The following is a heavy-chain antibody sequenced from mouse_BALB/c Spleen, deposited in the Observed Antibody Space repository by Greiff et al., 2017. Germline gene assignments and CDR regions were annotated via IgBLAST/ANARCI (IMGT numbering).Heavy chain of an antibody. CDR1: GFSLTGYG. D-gene: IGHD1-1*01. V-gene: IGHV2-6-7*01. Sequence: QVQLKESGPGLVAPSQSLSITCTVSGFSLTGYGVNWVRQPPGKGLEWLGMIWGDGSTDYNSALKSRLSISKDNSKSQVFLKMNSLQTDDTARYYCARGTYYYGSSYFDVWGAGTTVTVSS. CDR2: IWGDGST. J-gene: IGHJ1*01. CDR3: ARGTYYYGSSYFDV.